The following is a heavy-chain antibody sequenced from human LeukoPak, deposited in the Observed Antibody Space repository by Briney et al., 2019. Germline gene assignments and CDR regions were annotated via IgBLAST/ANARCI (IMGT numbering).Heavy chain of an antibody. Sequence: SETLSLTCAVYGGSFSGYYWSWIREPPGKGLEWIGEINHSGSTKYNPSLKSRVTISVDTSKNQFSLKLSSVTAADTAVYYCARGGKKYYDILTGYYMRLSLYDAFDIWGQGTMVTVSS. V-gene: IGHV4-34*01. CDR3: ARGGKKYYDILTGYYMRLSLYDAFDI. D-gene: IGHD3-9*01. CDR2: INHSGST. CDR1: GGSFSGYY. J-gene: IGHJ3*02.